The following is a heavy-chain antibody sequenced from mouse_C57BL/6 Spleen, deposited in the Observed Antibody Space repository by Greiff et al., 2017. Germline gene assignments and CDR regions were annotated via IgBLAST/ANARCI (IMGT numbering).Heavy chain of an antibody. V-gene: IGHV1-69*01. D-gene: IGHD2-3*01. CDR3: ARSRGYYDD. J-gene: IGHJ2*01. CDR2: IDPSDSYT. Sequence: QVQLQQPGAELVMPGASVKLSCKASGYTFTSSWMHWVKQRPGQGLEWIGEIDPSDSYTNYNQKFKGKSTLTVDKSSSTASMQLSSLPSEDSAVYYCARSRGYYDDWGQGTTLTVSS. CDR1: GYTFTSSW.